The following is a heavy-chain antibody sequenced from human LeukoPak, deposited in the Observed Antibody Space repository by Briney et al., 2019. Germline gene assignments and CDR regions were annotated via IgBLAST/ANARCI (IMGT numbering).Heavy chain of an antibody. CDR2: IWYDGSNK. D-gene: IGHD4-17*01. Sequence: QPGGSLRLSCAASGFTFSNYGIHWVRQAPAKGLEWVAVIWYDGSNKYFADSVKGRFTISRDNTKNTMYLQMNSLRVEDTAVYYCAKPSDYADYLPFDDWGRGTLVTASS. CDR3: AKPSDYADYLPFDD. V-gene: IGHV3-33*06. CDR1: GFTFSNYG. J-gene: IGHJ4*02.